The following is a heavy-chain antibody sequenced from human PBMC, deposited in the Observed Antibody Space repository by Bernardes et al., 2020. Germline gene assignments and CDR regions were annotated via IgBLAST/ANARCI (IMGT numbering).Heavy chain of an antibody. J-gene: IGHJ4*02. CDR3: ARQGYCTSSSCYVIATRPFDY. CDR1: GGSINNINYY. Sequence: SYTLSLTCTVSGGSINNINYYWGWIRQTPGKGLEWIGSIYNSGSTFYSPSLKSRILISVDTSKKQVSLKLNSVTAADTAVYYCARQGYCTSSSCYVIATRPFDYWGRGTQVTVSS. CDR2: IYNSGST. V-gene: IGHV4-39*01. D-gene: IGHD2-2*01.